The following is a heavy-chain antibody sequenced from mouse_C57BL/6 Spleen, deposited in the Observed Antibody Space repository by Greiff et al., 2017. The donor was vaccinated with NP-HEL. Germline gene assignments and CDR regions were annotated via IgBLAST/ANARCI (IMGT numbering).Heavy chain of an antibody. Sequence: VQLQQPVAELVLPGASVTLSFHSSFSPFPLSFLPFFPPLPFPGLAWIGEIDPSDSYTNYNQKFKGKSTLTVDKSSSTAYMQLSSLTSEDSAVYYCARKGDDYDKAWFAYWGQGTLVTVSA. CDR2: IDPSDSYT. V-gene: IGHV1-69*01. CDR1: FSPFPLSF. D-gene: IGHD2-4*01. CDR3: ARKGDDYDKAWFAY. J-gene: IGHJ3*01.